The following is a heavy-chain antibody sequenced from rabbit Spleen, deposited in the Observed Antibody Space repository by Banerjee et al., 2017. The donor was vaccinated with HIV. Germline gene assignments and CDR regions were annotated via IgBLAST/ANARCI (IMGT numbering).Heavy chain of an antibody. CDR3: ARDTSSSFSSYGMDL. CDR1: GFSFSSNW. D-gene: IGHD1-1*01. V-gene: IGHV1S45*01. CDR2: IDTSDGDT. Sequence: LEESGGGLVKPGGTLTLTCIVSGFSFSSNWICWVRQAPGKGLEWIACIDTSDGDTDYASWAKGRFTISKTSSTTVTLQMTSLTAADTATYFCARDTSSSFSSYGMDLWGPGTLVTVS. J-gene: IGHJ6*01.